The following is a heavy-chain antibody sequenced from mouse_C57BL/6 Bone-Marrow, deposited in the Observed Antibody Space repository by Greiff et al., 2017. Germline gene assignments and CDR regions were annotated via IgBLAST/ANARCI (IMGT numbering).Heavy chain of an antibody. CDR3: TTAYRGIWY. D-gene: IGHD1-1*02. V-gene: IGHV14-4*01. J-gene: IGHJ4*01. CDR2: IDPENGDT. CDR1: GFNIKDDY. Sequence: VQLKESGAELVRPGASVKLSCTASGFNIKDDYMHWVKQRPEQGLEWIGWIDPENGDTEYASKFQGKATITADTSSNTAYLQLSSLTSEDTAVYYCTTAYRGIWYWGQGTSVTVSS.